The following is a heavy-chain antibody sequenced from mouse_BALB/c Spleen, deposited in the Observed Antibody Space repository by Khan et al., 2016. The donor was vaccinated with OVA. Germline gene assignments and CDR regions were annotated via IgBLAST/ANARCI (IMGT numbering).Heavy chain of an antibody. CDR1: GFTFSSYG. J-gene: IGHJ2*01. CDR3: ATSYSYCYYFDY. CDR2: ISGDSTTI. D-gene: IGHD1-1*01. Sequence: EVQLVESGGGLVQPGGSRKLSCAASGFTFSSYGVHWVRQAPERGLEWVAYISGDSTTIYYADTVKGRFTISRDNPKNTLFLQMTSLMSEDTANYYCATSYSYCYYFDYWGPGTTLTVSS. V-gene: IGHV5-17*02.